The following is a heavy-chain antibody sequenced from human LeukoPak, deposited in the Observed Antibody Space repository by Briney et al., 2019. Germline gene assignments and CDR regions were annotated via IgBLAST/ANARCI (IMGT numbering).Heavy chain of an antibody. CDR1: GYTFTNYG. V-gene: IGHV1-18*01. D-gene: IGHD3-22*01. CDR2: TSAYNGNT. Sequence: ASVTVSCKASGYTFTNYGVSLLRQAPGQGLEWMGWTSAYNGNTNYVQKLQGRVTMTTDTSTSTAYMELRSLRSDDTAVYYCARDRTYYYDSSGQDAFDIWGQGTRVTVSS. CDR3: ARDRTYYYDSSGQDAFDI. J-gene: IGHJ3*02.